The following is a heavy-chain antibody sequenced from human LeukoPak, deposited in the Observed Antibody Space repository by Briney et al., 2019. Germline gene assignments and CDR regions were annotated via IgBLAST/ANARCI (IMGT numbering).Heavy chain of an antibody. CDR2: INHSGST. J-gene: IGHJ4*02. V-gene: IGHV4-34*01. CDR3: ARARGTVAIDY. CDR1: GESFSGYY. Sequence: SETLSLTCGVYGESFSGYYWTWIRQPPRKGLEWIGEINHSGSTNYNPSLKSRVTISPDTSKNQFSLKMRSVTAADTAVYYCARARGTVAIDYWGQGTLVTVSS. D-gene: IGHD5-12*01.